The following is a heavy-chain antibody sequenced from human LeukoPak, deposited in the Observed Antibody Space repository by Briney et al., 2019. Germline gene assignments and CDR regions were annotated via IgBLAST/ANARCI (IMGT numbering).Heavy chain of an antibody. Sequence: PGGSLRLSCAASGFTFSNYWMSWVRQAPGKGLEWVANIKQDGSENYSVDSVKGRFTISRDNTKNSLYLQMNSLRAEDTAVYYCARPLYYYYYMDVWGKGTTVTISS. V-gene: IGHV3-7*01. CDR2: IKQDGSEN. CDR3: ARPLYYYYYMDV. CDR1: GFTFSNYW. J-gene: IGHJ6*03.